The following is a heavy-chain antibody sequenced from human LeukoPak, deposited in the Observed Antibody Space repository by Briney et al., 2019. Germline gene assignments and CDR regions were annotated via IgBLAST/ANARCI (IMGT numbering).Heavy chain of an antibody. D-gene: IGHD3-16*01. V-gene: IGHV4-39*01. CDR3: ANLPIATIGGY. J-gene: IGHJ1*01. CDR2: IYYTGST. CDR1: GASINNSSYY. Sequence: SETLSLTCTVSGASINNSSYYWGWIRQPPGKGLEWLGSIYYTGSTHFNPSLKSPVTMSLDTSKNQFSLKLYSVTAAHTAVYYCANLPIATIGGYWGQGTLATVSS.